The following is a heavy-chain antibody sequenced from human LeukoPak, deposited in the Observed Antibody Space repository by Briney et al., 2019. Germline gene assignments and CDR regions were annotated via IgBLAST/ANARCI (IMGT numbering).Heavy chain of an antibody. CDR1: SSYY. J-gene: IGHJ1*01. D-gene: IGHD2-2*01. CDR2: IRYDGSNK. CDR3: AKCSTSCLEYFQH. Sequence: SSYYWGWIRQPPGKGLEWVAFIRYDGSNKYYADSVKGRFTISRDNSKNTLYLQMNSLRAEDTAVYYCAKCSTSCLEYFQHWGQGALVTVSS. V-gene: IGHV3-30*02.